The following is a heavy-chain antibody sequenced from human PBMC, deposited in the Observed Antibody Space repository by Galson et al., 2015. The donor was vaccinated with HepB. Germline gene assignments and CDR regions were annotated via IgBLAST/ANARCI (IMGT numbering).Heavy chain of an antibody. CDR2: FCYRESP. J-gene: IGHJ4*02. Sequence: SETLSLTCTVSGGSIRSSSYYWGWIRQPPGKGLEWIGTFCYRESPYYNPSLKSRVTISEDSSKNQFSLKLTFVTAADTAVYYCARHILDTSAFFDYWGQGTLVAVSS. D-gene: IGHD3-10*01. CDR3: ARHILDTSAFFDY. CDR1: GGSIRSSSYY. V-gene: IGHV4-39*01.